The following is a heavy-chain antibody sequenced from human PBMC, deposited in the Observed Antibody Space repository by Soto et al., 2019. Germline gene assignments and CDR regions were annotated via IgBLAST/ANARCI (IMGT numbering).Heavy chain of an antibody. J-gene: IGHJ6*02. V-gene: IGHV1-69*01. CDR3: ARVRCFNGLCHTADYGMDV. D-gene: IGHD2-8*01. Sequence: QVQLVQSGAEVKKPGSSVKVSCKASGDVFRSYGINWVRQAPGQGLEWMGGIIPISGTTNYAQKFQGRVAITADESTDTVYMEPSRLRSEDTAVYFCARVRCFNGLCHTADYGMDVWGQGTTVTVSS. CDR1: GDVFRSYG. CDR2: IIPISGTT.